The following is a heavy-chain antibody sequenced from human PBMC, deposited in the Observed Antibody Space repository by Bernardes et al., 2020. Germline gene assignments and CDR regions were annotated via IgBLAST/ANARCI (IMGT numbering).Heavy chain of an antibody. Sequence: ASVKVSCKASGYTFTSYDINWVRQATGQGLEWMGWMNPNSGNTDYAQKFQGRVTMTRNTSISTAYMELSSLRSEDTAVYYCARGSRYSSGWYLHYYYYGMDVWGQGTTVTVSS. V-gene: IGHV1-8*01. J-gene: IGHJ6*02. CDR1: GYTFTSYD. D-gene: IGHD6-19*01. CDR2: MNPNSGNT. CDR3: ARGSRYSSGWYLHYYYYGMDV.